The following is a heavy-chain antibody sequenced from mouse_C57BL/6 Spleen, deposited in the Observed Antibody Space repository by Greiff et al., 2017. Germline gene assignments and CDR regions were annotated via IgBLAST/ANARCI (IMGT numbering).Heavy chain of an antibody. J-gene: IGHJ2*01. D-gene: IGHD1-1*01. CDR2: ISGGGGNT. V-gene: IGHV5-9*01. CDR1: GFTFSSYT. CDR3: ARQNYYYGSSYYFDY. Sequence: EVMLVESGGGLVKPGGSLKLSCAASGFTFSSYTMSWVRQTPEKRLEWVATISGGGGNTYYPDSVKGRFTISRDNAKNTLYLQMSSLRSEDTALYYGARQNYYYGSSYYFDYWGQGTTLTVSS.